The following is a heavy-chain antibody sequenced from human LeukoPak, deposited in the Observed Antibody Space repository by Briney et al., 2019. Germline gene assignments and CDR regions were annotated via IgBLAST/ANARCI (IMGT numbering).Heavy chain of an antibody. J-gene: IGHJ4*02. D-gene: IGHD1-26*01. V-gene: IGHV3-11*06. CDR2: ISSSSSYT. CDR1: GFTFSDYY. CDR3: ARDSDLLIDY. Sequence: GGSLRLSCAASGFTFSDYYMSWIRQAPGKGLEWVSYISSSSSYTNYAASVKGRFTISRDNAKNSLYLQMNSLRAEDTAVYYCARDSDLLIDYWGQGTLVTVSS.